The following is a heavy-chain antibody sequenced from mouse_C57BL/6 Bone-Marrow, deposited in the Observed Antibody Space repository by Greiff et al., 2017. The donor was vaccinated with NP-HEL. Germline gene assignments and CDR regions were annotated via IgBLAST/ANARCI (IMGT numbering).Heavy chain of an antibody. J-gene: IGHJ1*03. Sequence: VQLQQSGPELVKPGASVKISCKASGYTFTDYNMDWVKQSHGKSLEWIGDINPNNGGTIYNQKFKGKATLTVDKSSSPAYMELRSLTSEDAAVYYCVRAFYGNYWYFDDWGKGTTVTVSS. V-gene: IGHV1-18*01. CDR2: INPNNGGT. CDR3: VRAFYGNYWYFDD. D-gene: IGHD2-10*01. CDR1: GYTFTDYN.